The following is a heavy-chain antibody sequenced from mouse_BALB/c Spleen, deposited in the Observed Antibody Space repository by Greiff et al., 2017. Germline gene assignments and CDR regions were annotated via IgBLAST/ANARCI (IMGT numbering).Heavy chain of an antibody. V-gene: IGHV3-2*02. CDR1: GYSITSDYA. CDR3: ARSLDGYLDS. CDR2: ISYSGST. D-gene: IGHD2-3*01. Sequence: VQLQQSGPGLVKPSQSLSLTCTVTGYSITSDYAWNWIRQFPGNKLEWMGYISYSGSTSYNPSLKSRISITRDTSKNQFFLQLNSVTTEDTATYYCARSLDGYLDSWGEGTTLTVSS. J-gene: IGHJ2*01.